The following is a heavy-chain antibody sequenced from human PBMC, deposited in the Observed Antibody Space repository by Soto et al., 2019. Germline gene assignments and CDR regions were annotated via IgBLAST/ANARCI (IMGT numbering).Heavy chain of an antibody. Sequence: QVQLVESGGGVVQPGRSLRLSCAASGFTFSSYGMHWVRQAPGKGLEWVAVISYDGSNKYYADSVKGRFTISRDNSKNTLYLQMNSLRAEDTAVYYCATGYMTTGGMDVWGQGTTVTVSS. D-gene: IGHD1-20*01. J-gene: IGHJ6*02. CDR1: GFTFSSYG. V-gene: IGHV3-30*03. CDR2: ISYDGSNK. CDR3: ATGYMTTGGMDV.